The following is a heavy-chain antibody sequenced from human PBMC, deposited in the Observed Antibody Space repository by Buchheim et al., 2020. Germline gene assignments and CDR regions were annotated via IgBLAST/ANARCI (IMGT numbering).Heavy chain of an antibody. D-gene: IGHD4-23*01. V-gene: IGHV3-48*01. CDR3: ARGRWYHFDY. CDR1: GVTFSNS. CDR2: ISGNSETI. J-gene: IGHJ4*02. Sequence: EVQLVESGGGLVQPGGSLRLSCVASGVTFSNSMNWVRRAPGKGLEWISYISGNSETIRYADPVRGRFTVSRDNVKNSLFLQMDSLSPEDTAVYYCARGRWYHFDYWGQGT.